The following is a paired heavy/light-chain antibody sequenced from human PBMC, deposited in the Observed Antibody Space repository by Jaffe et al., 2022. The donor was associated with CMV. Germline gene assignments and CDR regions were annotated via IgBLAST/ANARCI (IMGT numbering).Light chain of an antibody. Sequence: DIQMTQSPSSLSASVGDRVTITCRASQSIGTYLNWYQQKPGKAPNLLISSASILQNGVPARFTGSGSGTQFTFTISSLRREDFATYYCQQSHSLPLTFGPGTIVEI. CDR3: QQSHSLPLT. CDR1: QSIGTY. V-gene: IGKV1-39*01. J-gene: IGKJ3*01. CDR2: SAS.
Heavy chain of an antibody. D-gene: IGHD2-2*01. CDR1: EFTFSNFG. V-gene: IGHV3-30*18. CDR3: AKEEQGAVPAGVLGEYQSYDMDV. CDR2: ISYDGSKT. Sequence: QVQLVESGGGVVQPGRSLRLSCTASEFTFSNFGMHWVRQAPGKGLEWVAVISYDGSKTSYADSVKGRFTISRDNSKNTLYLQMISVRIEDTGLYYCAKEEQGAVPAGVLGEYQSYDMDVWGRGTTVIVSS. J-gene: IGHJ6*01.